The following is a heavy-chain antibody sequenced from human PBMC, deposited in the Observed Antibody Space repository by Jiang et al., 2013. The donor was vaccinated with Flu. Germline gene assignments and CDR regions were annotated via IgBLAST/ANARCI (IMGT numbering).Heavy chain of an antibody. V-gene: IGHV3-30*02. CDR2: LWHDGSNQ. D-gene: IGHD3-9*01. CDR1: GFSFSYYG. Sequence: QLLESGGGVVQPGGSLRLSCAASGFSFSYYGMHWVRQAPGKGLEWVASLWHDGSNQYYGDSVQGRFTISRDNSKSTLYLQMISLRRDDTAVYFCATLRGSTYDTYLMDSWGQGTLVTVSS. J-gene: IGHJ4*02. CDR3: ATLRGSTYDTYLMDS.